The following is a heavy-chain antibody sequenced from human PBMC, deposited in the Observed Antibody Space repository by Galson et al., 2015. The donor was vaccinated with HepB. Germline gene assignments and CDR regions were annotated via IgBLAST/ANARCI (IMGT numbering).Heavy chain of an antibody. Sequence: SLRLSCAASGFTFSSYGMHWVRQAPGKGLEWVAVISYDGSNKYYADSVKGRFTISRDSSKNTLYLQMNSLRAEDTAVYYCARDGQQLGHFDYWGQGTLVTVSS. J-gene: IGHJ4*02. CDR2: ISYDGSNK. V-gene: IGHV3-30*03. D-gene: IGHD6-13*01. CDR3: ARDGQQLGHFDY. CDR1: GFTFSSYG.